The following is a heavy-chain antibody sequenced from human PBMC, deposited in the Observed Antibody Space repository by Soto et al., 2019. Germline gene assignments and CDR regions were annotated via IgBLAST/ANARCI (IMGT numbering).Heavy chain of an antibody. CDR1: GASIAGGSYY. CDR3: VRDQYSGYDFAL. V-gene: IGHV4-30-4*01. Sequence: PSETLSLTCSVSGASIAGGSYYWSWVRQPPGKGLEWIGYIPSRGRPFYNPSLTSRGTISADSSKNQLSLQLTSVTAADTAVYYCVRDQYSGYDFALWGQGTLVTVS. D-gene: IGHD5-12*01. CDR2: IPSRGRP. J-gene: IGHJ4*02.